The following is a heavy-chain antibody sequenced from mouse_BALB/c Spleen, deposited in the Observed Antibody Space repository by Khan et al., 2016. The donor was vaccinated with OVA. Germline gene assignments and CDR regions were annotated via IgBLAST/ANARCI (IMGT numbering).Heavy chain of an antibody. CDR3: ARVYGGDFDY. D-gene: IGHD1-1*01. V-gene: IGHV3-2*02. Sequence: VQLKESGPGLVKPSQSLSLTCTVTGYSITTDYAWNWIRQFPGNKLEWMGFISYSGNTKCNPSLKSRISITRDTSKNQFFLQLKSVTTEDTARYYCARVYGGDFDYWGQGTTLTVSS. J-gene: IGHJ2*01. CDR2: ISYSGNT. CDR1: GYSITTDYA.